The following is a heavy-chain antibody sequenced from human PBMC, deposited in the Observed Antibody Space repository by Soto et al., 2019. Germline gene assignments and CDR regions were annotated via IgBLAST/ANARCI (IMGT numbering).Heavy chain of an antibody. V-gene: IGHV4-38-2*02. CDR3: ARERWYDAFNV. CDR1: GVSRSRGNY. CDR2: VYHGGNT. Sequence: SATLSLTCACAGVSRSRGNYWGWIRKHPGKGLEWIGSVYHGGNTYYNPSLKSRVSISIDLSKNQFSLKLTSVTAADTAAYYCARERWYDAFNVWGQGKGVTV. J-gene: IGHJ3*01. D-gene: IGHD2-15*01.